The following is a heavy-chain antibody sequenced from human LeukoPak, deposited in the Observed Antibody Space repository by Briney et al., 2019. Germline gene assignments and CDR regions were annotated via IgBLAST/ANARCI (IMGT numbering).Heavy chain of an antibody. J-gene: IGHJ4*02. D-gene: IGHD1-26*01. CDR2: IYHSGST. CDR3: ATTGSSKTHDY. CDR1: GGSISSSNW. V-gene: IGHV4-4*02. Sequence: SESLSLTCAVSGGSISSSNWWSWVRQPPGKGLEWIGEIYHSGSTNYNPSLKSRVTISVDKSKNQFSLKLSSVTAADTAVYYCATTGSSKTHDYWGQGTLVTVSS.